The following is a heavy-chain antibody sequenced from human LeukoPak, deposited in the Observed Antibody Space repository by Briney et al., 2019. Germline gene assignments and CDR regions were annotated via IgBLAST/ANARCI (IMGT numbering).Heavy chain of an antibody. Sequence: AGGSLRLSCAASGFTFSDYAMHWVRQAPGKGLEFVSVIGPIGVYTYYANSVKGRFTISRDNSKSTVSLQMGSLRDEDMAVYYCARSPPGRTNWNYYVYWGRGTLVTVSS. D-gene: IGHD1-1*01. CDR3: ARSPPGRTNWNYYVY. CDR1: GFTFSDYA. CDR2: IGPIGVYT. V-gene: IGHV3-64*01. J-gene: IGHJ4*02.